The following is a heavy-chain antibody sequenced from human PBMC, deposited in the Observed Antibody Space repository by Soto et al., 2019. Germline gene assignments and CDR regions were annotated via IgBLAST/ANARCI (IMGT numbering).Heavy chain of an antibody. Sequence: QVQLVQSGAEVKKPGSTVKVSYNASGGTFSSYAISWVRQAPGQGLEWMGGIIPIFGTANYAQKFQGRVTITADESTSTAYMELSSLRSEDTAVYYCARTTVTTVTEGYYFDYWGQGTLVTDSS. J-gene: IGHJ4*02. V-gene: IGHV1-69*01. D-gene: IGHD4-17*01. CDR1: GGTFSSYA. CDR2: IIPIFGTA. CDR3: ARTTVTTVTEGYYFDY.